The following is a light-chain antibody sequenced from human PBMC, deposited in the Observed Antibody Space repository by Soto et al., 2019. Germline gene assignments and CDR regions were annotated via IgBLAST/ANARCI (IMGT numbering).Light chain of an antibody. Sequence: EVVITQSPATLSVSPGGRATLSCRASQTISTNLAWYQQKPGQAPRLLIYDASSRATGIPDRFSGGGSGTDFTLTISRLEPEDFAVYYCQQFSSYPLTFGGGTKVDIK. V-gene: IGKV3-20*01. CDR1: QTISTN. J-gene: IGKJ4*01. CDR2: DAS. CDR3: QQFSSYPLT.